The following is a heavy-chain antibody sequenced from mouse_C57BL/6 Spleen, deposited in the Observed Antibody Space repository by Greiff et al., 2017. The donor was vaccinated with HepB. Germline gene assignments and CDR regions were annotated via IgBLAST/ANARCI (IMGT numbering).Heavy chain of an antibody. D-gene: IGHD2-3*01. CDR2: IHPNSGST. V-gene: IGHV1-64*01. J-gene: IGHJ1*03. Sequence: VQLQQPGAELVKPGASVKLSCKASGYTFTSYWMHWVKQRPGQGLEWIGMIHPNSGSTNYNEKFKSKATLTVDKSSSTAYMQLSSLTSEDSAVYYCAREDDGYLNWYFDVWGTGTTVTVSS. CDR1: GYTFTSYW. CDR3: AREDDGYLNWYFDV.